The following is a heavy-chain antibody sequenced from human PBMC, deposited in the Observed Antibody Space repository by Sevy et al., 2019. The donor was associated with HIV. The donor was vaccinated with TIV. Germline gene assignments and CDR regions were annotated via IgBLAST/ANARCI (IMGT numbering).Heavy chain of an antibody. CDR1: GFTFSSYA. D-gene: IGHD1-26*01. V-gene: IGHV3-30-3*01. CDR3: ASSGVGATSRAYYFDY. J-gene: IGHJ4*02. Sequence: GGSLRLSCAASGFTFSSYAMHWVRQAPGKGLEWVAVISYDGSNKYYADSVKGRFTISRDNSKNTLYLQMNSLRPEDRAVYYCASSGVGATSRAYYFDYWGQGTLVTVSS. CDR2: ISYDGSNK.